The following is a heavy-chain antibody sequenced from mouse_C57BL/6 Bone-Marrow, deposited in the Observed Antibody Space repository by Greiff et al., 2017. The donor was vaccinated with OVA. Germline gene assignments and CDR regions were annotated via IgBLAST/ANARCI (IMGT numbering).Heavy chain of an antibody. V-gene: IGHV5-6*01. D-gene: IGHD2-4*01. CDR1: GFTFSSYG. J-gene: IGHJ4*01. CDR2: ISSGGSYT. CDR3: ASGRYDYDSFYAMDY. Sequence: EVQGVESGGDLVKPGGSLKLSCAASGFTFSSYGMSWVRQTPDKRLEWVATISSGGSYTYYPDSVKGRFTISRDNAKNTLYLQMSSLKSEDTAMYYCASGRYDYDSFYAMDYWGQGTSVTVSS.